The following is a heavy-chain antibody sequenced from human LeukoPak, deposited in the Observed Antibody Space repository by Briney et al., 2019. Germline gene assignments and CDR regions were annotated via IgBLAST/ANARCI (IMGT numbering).Heavy chain of an antibody. CDR1: GFTFSSYS. Sequence: GGSLRLSCAASGFTFSSYSMNWVRQAPGKGLEWVSYISSSSSTIYYADSVKGRFTISRDNSKNTLYLQVNSLRADDTAVYYCARGYGSGDLGYWGQGTLVTVSS. CDR2: ISSSSSTI. CDR3: ARGYGSGDLGY. V-gene: IGHV3-48*01. J-gene: IGHJ4*02. D-gene: IGHD3-10*01.